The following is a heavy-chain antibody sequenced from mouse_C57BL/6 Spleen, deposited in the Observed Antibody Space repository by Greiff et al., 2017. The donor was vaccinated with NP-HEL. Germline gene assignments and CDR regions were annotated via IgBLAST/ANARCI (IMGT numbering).Heavy chain of an antibody. CDR3: ATGRIQYYGSSYWYFDV. D-gene: IGHD1-1*01. CDR2: IYPGSGST. J-gene: IGHJ1*03. Sequence: QVQLQQPGAELVKPGASVKMSCKASGYTFTSYWITWVKQRPGQGLEWIGDIYPGSGSTNYNEKFKSKATLTVDTSSSTAYMQLSSLTSEDSAVYYCATGRIQYYGSSYWYFDVWGTGTTVTVSS. CDR1: GYTFTSYW. V-gene: IGHV1-55*01.